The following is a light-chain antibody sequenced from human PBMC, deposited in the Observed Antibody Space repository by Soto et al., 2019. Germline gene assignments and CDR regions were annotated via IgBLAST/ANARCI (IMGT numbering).Light chain of an antibody. Sequence: QSALTQPRSVSGSPGQSVTISCTGTSSDVGGYNYVSWYQQHPGKAPKLMIYDVSKRPSGVPDRFSGSKSGNTASLTISGHQAEDEADYYCCSYAVTYYVFGTGTKLTVL. CDR2: DVS. CDR3: CSYAVTYYV. J-gene: IGLJ1*01. V-gene: IGLV2-11*01. CDR1: SSDVGGYNY.